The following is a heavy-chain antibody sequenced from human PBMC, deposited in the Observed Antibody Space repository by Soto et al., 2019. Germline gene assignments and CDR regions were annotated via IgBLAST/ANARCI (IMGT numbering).Heavy chain of an antibody. V-gene: IGHV3-30*18. CDR2: ISYDGSNK. J-gene: IGHJ4*02. CDR1: GFTFSSYG. D-gene: IGHD6-13*01. CDR3: ANGGLDWYSSSWYGGGFDY. Sequence: QVQLVESGGGVVQPGRSLRLSCAASGFTFSSYGMHWVRQAPGKGLEWVAVISYDGSNKYYADSVKGRFTISRDNSKNTLYLQMNSLRAEDTAVYYCANGGLDWYSSSWYGGGFDYWGQGTLVTVSS.